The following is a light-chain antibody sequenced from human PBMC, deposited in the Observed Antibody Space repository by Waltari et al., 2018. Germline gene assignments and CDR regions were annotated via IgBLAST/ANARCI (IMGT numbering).Light chain of an antibody. Sequence: DIQMTQSPSTLSASVGDRVTITCRDRQSISSWLARYQQKPGKTPNLLIYKASSLESGVPSRFSRSGSGTEFTLTISSLQPDDFATYYCQQYNSYSLTFGGGTKVEIK. V-gene: IGKV1-5*03. CDR1: QSISSW. CDR3: QQYNSYSLT. J-gene: IGKJ4*01. CDR2: KAS.